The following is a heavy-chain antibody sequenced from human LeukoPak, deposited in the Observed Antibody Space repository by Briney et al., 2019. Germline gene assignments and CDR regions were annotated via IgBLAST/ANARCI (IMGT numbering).Heavy chain of an antibody. CDR2: VIPIFGTA. D-gene: IGHD3-22*01. V-gene: IGHV1-69*05. J-gene: IGHJ4*02. Sequence: ASVKVSYKVSVRPFSSYAIRGVRQAPGQGLEWMGGVIPIFGTANYAQRFQGRVTITTDASTSTAYMELSSLRSEDTAVYYCARVVRDSSGYVPHYFDYWGQGTLVTVSS. CDR1: VRPFSSYA. CDR3: ARVVRDSSGYVPHYFDY.